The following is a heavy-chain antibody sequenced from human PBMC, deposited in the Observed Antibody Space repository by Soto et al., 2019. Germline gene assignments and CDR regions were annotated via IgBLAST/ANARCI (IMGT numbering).Heavy chain of an antibody. CDR1: GGTFSSYA. J-gene: IGHJ5*02. CDR3: ARDAAPTSYLNWFDP. Sequence: QVQLVQSGAEVKKPGSSVKVSCKASGGTFSSYAISWVRQAPGQGLEWMGGIIPIFGTANYAQKFQGRVTITADDSTSTDYMELSSLRSEDTAVYYCARDAAPTSYLNWFDPWGQGTLVTVSS. V-gene: IGHV1-69*12. D-gene: IGHD2-2*01. CDR2: IIPIFGTA.